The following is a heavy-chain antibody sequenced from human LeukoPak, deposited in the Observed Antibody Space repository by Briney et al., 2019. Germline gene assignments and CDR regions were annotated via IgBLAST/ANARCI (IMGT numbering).Heavy chain of an antibody. CDR3: ARDRSTFYYVSGASHESFDM. Sequence: ASVKVSCKASGYTFSTYGITWVRQAPGQGLEWMGWISAYNSNTNYAQKFRGRVTMTTDTSTSTVYMELRSLRSDDTAVYYCARDRSTFYYVSGASHESFDMWGQGTMVTVSS. CDR2: ISAYNSNT. J-gene: IGHJ3*02. D-gene: IGHD3-10*01. V-gene: IGHV1-18*01. CDR1: GYTFSTYG.